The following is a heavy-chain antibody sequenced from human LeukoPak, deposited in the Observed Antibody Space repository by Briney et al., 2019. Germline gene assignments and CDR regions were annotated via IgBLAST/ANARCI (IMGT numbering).Heavy chain of an antibody. V-gene: IGHV3-30*04. CDR1: GFTFSSYA. D-gene: IGHD2/OR15-2a*01. J-gene: IGHJ4*02. CDR3: ARIYGPWNYFDY. Sequence: GRSLRLSCAASGFTFSSYAMHWVRQAPGKGLEWVAVISYAGSNKYYADSVKGRFTISRDNSKNTLYLQMNSLRAEDTAVYYCARIYGPWNYFDYWGQGTLVTVSS. CDR2: ISYAGSNK.